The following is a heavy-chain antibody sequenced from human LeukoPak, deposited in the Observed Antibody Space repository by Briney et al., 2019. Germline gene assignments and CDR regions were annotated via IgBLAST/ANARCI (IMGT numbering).Heavy chain of an antibody. CDR1: GGSISSGNYY. D-gene: IGHD3-10*01. J-gene: IGHJ4*02. CDR2: ICYSGST. CDR3: ARDPSVLLRLYYFDY. V-gene: IGHV4-31*03. Sequence: SETLSLTCTVSGGSISSGNYYWSWIRQHPGKGLEWIGYICYSGSTYYNPSLKSRVTISVDTSKNQFSLKLSSVTAADTAVYYCARDPSVLLRLYYFDYWGQGTLVTVSS.